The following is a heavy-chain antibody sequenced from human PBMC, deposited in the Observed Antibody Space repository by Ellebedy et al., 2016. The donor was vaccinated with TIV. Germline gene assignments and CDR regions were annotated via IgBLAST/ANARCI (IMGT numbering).Heavy chain of an antibody. V-gene: IGHV3-7*03. CDR1: GFPFTTYW. D-gene: IGHD5-12*01. J-gene: IGHJ4*02. Sequence: GESLKIPCAASGFPFTTYWMSWVRQAPGKGLEWVANMNQVGSEKYYVDSVKGRFTISRDNAQNSLYLHMNNLRAEDTAVYYCARDPNSPGDTGYGDYWGQGVVVTVST. CDR3: ARDPNSPGDTGYGDY. CDR2: MNQVGSEK.